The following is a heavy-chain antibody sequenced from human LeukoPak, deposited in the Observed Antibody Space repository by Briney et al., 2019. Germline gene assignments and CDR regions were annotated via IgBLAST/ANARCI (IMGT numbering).Heavy chain of an antibody. V-gene: IGHV4-39*07. CDR2: IYYSGST. J-gene: IGHJ6*03. CDR1: GGSISSSSYY. CDR3: ARGYYYMDV. Sequence: SETLPLTCTVSGGSISSSSYYWGWIRQPPGKGLEWIGSIYYSGSTYYNPSLKSRVTISIDRSKNQFSLKLSSVTAADTAVYYCARGYYYMDVWGKGTTVTVSS.